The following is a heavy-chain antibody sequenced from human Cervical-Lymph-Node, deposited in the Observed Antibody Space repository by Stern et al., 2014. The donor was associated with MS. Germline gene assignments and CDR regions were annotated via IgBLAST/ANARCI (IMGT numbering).Heavy chain of an antibody. CDR1: GGTFSSYT. J-gene: IGHJ6*02. CDR2: STPIFGTA. V-gene: IGHV1-69*08. CDR3: AREALLGGNYYALDV. D-gene: IGHD2-15*01. Sequence: QVQLVESGAEVKKPGSSVKVSCKAFGGTFSSYTMSWVRQAPGQGLEWVGRSTPIFGTANYAQKFQVRVTITADKFTSTAYMALNSLRSEDTAVYYCAREALLGGNYYALDVWGQGTTVTVSS.